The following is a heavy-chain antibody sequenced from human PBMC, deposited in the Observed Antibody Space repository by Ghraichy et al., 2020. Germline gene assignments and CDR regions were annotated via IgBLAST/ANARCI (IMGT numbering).Heavy chain of an antibody. D-gene: IGHD3-10*01. CDR2: INPNSGGT. J-gene: IGHJ4*02. V-gene: IGHV1-2*02. Sequence: ASVKVSCKASGYTFTGYYIHWVRQAPGQGLEWMGWINPNSGGTTYAQKFQGRVTMTRDTSISTAYMELSRLRSDDTAIYYCARDKMGFGDPPGDYWGQGTLVTVSS. CDR1: GYTFTGYY. CDR3: ARDKMGFGDPPGDY.